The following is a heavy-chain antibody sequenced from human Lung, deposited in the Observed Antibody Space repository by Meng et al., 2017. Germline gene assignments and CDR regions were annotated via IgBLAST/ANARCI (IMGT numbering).Heavy chain of an antibody. CDR3: ARGPTTMAHDFDY. CDR1: GGSFSDYY. V-gene: IGHV4-34*01. J-gene: IGHJ4*02. Sequence: QVQLQQGGAGLLKPSGTLSLPCVVSGGSFSDYYWSWIRQPPGKGLEWIGEINHSGSTNYNPSLESRATISVDTSQNNLSLKLSSVTAADSAVYYCARGPTTMAHDFDYWGQGTLVTVSS. CDR2: INHSGST. D-gene: IGHD4-11*01.